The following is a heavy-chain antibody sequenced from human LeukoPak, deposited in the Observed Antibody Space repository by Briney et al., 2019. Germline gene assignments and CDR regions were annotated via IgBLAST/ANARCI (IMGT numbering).Heavy chain of an antibody. D-gene: IGHD3-22*01. J-gene: IGHJ4*02. CDR3: ARVPHYYDSSGYYYYFDY. V-gene: IGHV1-18*01. CDR1: GYTFTSYG. CDR2: ISAYNGNT. Sequence: GASVKVSCKASGYTFTSYGISWVRQAPGQGLEWMGWISAYNGNTNYAQKLQGRVTMTTDTSTSTAYMELRSLRSDDTAVYYCARVPHYYDSSGYYYYFDYWGQGTLVTVSS.